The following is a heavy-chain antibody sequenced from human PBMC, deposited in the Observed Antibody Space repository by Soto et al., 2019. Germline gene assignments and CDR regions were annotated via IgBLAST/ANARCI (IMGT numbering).Heavy chain of an antibody. D-gene: IGHD6-13*01. Sequence: ASVKVSCKASGYTFTGYYMHWVRQAPGQGLEWMGWISAYNGNTNYAQKLQGRVTMTTDTSTSTAYMELRSLRSDDTAVYYCARTIAAAGIDFDYWGQGTLVTVSS. CDR2: ISAYNGNT. V-gene: IGHV1-18*04. J-gene: IGHJ4*02. CDR1: GYTFTGYY. CDR3: ARTIAAAGIDFDY.